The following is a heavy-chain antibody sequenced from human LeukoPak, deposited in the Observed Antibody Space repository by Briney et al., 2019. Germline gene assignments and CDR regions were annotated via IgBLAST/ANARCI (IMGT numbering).Heavy chain of an antibody. CDR1: GGSFSDYF. D-gene: IGHD6-6*01. V-gene: IGHV4-34*01. Sequence: SETLSLTCAIYGGSFSDYFWSWICQPPGKGLEWIGEINHSGSTNYNPSLKSRVTISVDTSKNQFSLKLSSVTAADTAVYFCARSHSSSSEVSLGYWGQGTLVTVSS. J-gene: IGHJ4*02. CDR2: INHSGST. CDR3: ARSHSSSSEVSLGY.